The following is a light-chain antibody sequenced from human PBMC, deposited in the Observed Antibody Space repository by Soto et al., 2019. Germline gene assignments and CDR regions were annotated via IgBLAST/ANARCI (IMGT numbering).Light chain of an antibody. J-gene: IGKJ5*01. CDR1: QSVSSSY. Sequence: EILLTQSPCTLSLSPGERSTLSCRASQSVSSSYLAWYQQKPGQAPRLLIYGASSRATGIPDRFSGSGSGTDFTLTISRLEPEDFAVYYCQQYGSSSITFGQGTRLEIK. CDR2: GAS. CDR3: QQYGSSSIT. V-gene: IGKV3-20*01.